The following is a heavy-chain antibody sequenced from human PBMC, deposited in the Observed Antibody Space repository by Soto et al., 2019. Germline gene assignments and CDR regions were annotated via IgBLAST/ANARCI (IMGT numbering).Heavy chain of an antibody. CDR1: GFTFSSYA. CDR3: AKGGYDSSGFRYVY. V-gene: IGHV3-23*01. Sequence: LRLSCAASGFTFSSYAMSWVRQAPGKGLEWVSAIRGSGDSTYYADSVKGRFTISRDNSKNTLYLQMNSLRAEDTAVYYCAKGGYDSSGFRYVYWGQGTLVTVSS. J-gene: IGHJ4*02. D-gene: IGHD3-22*01. CDR2: IRGSGDST.